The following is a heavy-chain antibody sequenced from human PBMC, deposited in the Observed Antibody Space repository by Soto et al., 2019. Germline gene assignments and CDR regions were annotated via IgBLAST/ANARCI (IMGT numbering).Heavy chain of an antibody. J-gene: IGHJ4*02. Sequence: QVQLVESGGGVVQPGRSLRLSCAASGFTFSSYGMHWVRQAPGKGLEWVAVIWYDGSNKYYADSVKGRFTISRDNSKNTLYLQMNSLRAEDTAVYYCARDRGPSGVFDYWGQGTLVTVFS. D-gene: IGHD3-10*01. CDR1: GFTFSSYG. CDR3: ARDRGPSGVFDY. V-gene: IGHV3-33*01. CDR2: IWYDGSNK.